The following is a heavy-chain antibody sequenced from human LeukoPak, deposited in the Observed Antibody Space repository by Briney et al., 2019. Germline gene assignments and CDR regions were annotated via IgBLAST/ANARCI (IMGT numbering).Heavy chain of an antibody. CDR1: GFTFSGSA. J-gene: IGHJ4*02. CDR2: IRSKANSYAT. D-gene: IGHD1-26*01. V-gene: IGHV3-73*01. Sequence: PGGSLRLSCAASGFTFSGSAMHWVRQASGKGLEWVGRIRSKANSYATAYAASVKGRFTISRDDSKNTAYLQMNSLKTEDTAVYYCTGRGIVATHTGYWGQGTLVTVSS. CDR3: TGRGIVATHTGY.